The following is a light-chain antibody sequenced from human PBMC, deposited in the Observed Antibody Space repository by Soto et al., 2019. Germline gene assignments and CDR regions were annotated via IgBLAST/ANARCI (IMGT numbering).Light chain of an antibody. J-gene: IGLJ2*01. CDR2: EVS. Sequence: QSALTQPASVSGSPGQSITISCTGTNSDVGTYNYVSWYQQHPGKAPKFVVYEVSDRPSGVSDRFSGSKSGNTASLTISGLQAEDEADYYCSSYTTSSTLVFGGGTKLPS. V-gene: IGLV2-14*01. CDR3: SSYTTSSTLV. CDR1: NSDVGTYNY.